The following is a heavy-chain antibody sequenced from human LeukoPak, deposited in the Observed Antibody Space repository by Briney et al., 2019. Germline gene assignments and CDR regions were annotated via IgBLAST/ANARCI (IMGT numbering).Heavy chain of an antibody. V-gene: IGHV4-39*07. CDR2: TYHSGST. CDR1: GGSVSTGSYY. Sequence: PSETLSLTCTVSGGSVSTGSYYWSWIRQPAGKGLEWIGTTYHSGSTYYNASLESRVTISVDTSKNQFSLKLSSVTAADTAVYYCARAYSSSWYFNWFDPWGQGTLVTVSS. D-gene: IGHD6-13*01. CDR3: ARAYSSSWYFNWFDP. J-gene: IGHJ5*02.